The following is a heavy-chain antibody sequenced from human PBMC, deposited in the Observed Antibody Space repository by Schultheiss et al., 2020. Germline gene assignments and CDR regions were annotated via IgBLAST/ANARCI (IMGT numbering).Heavy chain of an antibody. J-gene: IGHJ4*02. V-gene: IGHV4-31*03. Sequence: SQTLSLTCTVSGGSIGTYYWSWIRQHPGKGLEWIGYIYYSGSTYYNPSLKSRVTISVDTSKNQFSLKLSSVTAADTAVYYCAKERWSGSYRGGVDYWGQGTLVTVSS. CDR3: AKERWSGSYRGGVDY. CDR2: IYYSGST. D-gene: IGHD1-26*01. CDR1: GGSIGTYY.